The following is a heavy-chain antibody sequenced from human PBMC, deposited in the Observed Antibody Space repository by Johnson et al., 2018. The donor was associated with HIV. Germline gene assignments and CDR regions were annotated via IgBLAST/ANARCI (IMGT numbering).Heavy chain of an antibody. Sequence: VQLVESGGGLVQPGGSLRLSCVASGFTFSSYWINWVRQAPGKGLVWISRINSDGRDINYADSVKGRFTISRDTSKNTLSLQMKSLRAEDTAVYYCAKDRGQFGDGVPDAFDIWGQGTMVTVSS. CDR2: INSDGRDI. CDR1: GFTFSSYW. J-gene: IGHJ3*02. CDR3: AKDRGQFGDGVPDAFDI. V-gene: IGHV3-74*01. D-gene: IGHD3-10*01.